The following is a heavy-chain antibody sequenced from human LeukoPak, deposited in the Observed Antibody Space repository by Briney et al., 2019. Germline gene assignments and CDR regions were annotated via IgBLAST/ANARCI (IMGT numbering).Heavy chain of an antibody. J-gene: IGHJ4*02. CDR2: ISYDGSNK. V-gene: IGHV3-30*04. CDR1: GFTFSIYA. D-gene: IGHD6-19*01. CDR3: ASATHIAVRPFDY. Sequence: GGSLRLSCAASGFTFSIYAMSWVRQAPGKGLEWVAVISYDGSNKYYADSVKGRFTISRDNSKNTLYLQMNSLRAEDTAVYYCASATHIAVRPFDYWGQGTLVTVSS.